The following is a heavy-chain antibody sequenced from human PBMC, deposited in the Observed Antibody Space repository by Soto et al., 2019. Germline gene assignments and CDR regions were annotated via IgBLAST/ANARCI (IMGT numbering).Heavy chain of an antibody. Sequence: AASVKVSCKASGGTFSRYAFSWVRQAPGQGLEWMGGIVPIYGTRGFAQKFQGRLTITADEPTRTAYMELSSLRSGDTAVYYCARDLDYYGSGSHYYYGMGVWGQGTTVTVSS. V-gene: IGHV1-69*13. J-gene: IGHJ6*02. D-gene: IGHD3-10*01. CDR1: GGTFSRYA. CDR2: IVPIYGTR. CDR3: ARDLDYYGSGSHYYYGMGV.